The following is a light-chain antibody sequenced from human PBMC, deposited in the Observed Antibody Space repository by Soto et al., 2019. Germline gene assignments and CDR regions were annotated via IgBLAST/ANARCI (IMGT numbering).Light chain of an antibody. V-gene: IGKV3-20*01. CDR2: GAS. Sequence: EIVSTQSPGTLPLSPGERATLSCRASETVRSGYVAWYQQKPGQAPRLLMYGASSRTSGTPDRFSGSGSGADFTLTIDSLEPEDFAVYYCQQYGGSPQTFGQGTKVEI. J-gene: IGKJ1*01. CDR3: QQYGGSPQT. CDR1: ETVRSGY.